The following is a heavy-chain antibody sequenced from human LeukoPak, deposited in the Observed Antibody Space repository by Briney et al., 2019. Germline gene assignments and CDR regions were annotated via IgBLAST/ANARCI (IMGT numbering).Heavy chain of an antibody. CDR1: GGSINNYY. D-gene: IGHD3-3*01. CDR2: IYYSGST. J-gene: IGHJ1*01. V-gene: IGHV4-59*12. Sequence: SETLSLTCTVSGGSINNYYWNWMRQPPGKGLEWIGYIYYSGSTNYNPSLKSRVTMSVDTSKNQFSLKLSSVTAADTAVYYCARDAESGPHLGYFQHWGQGTLVTVSS. CDR3: ARDAESGPHLGYFQH.